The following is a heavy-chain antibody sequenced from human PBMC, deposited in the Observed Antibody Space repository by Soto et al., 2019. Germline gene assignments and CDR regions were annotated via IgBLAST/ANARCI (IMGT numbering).Heavy chain of an antibody. CDR3: ARNPDVDTAMVPSYYYGMDV. CDR1: GYTFTSYY. Sequence: ASVKVSCKASGYTFTSYYMHWVRQAPGQGLEWMGIINPSGGSTSYAQKFQGRVTMTRDTSTSTVYMELSSLRSEDTAVYYCARNPDVDTAMVPSYYYGMDVWGQGTTVTVSS. D-gene: IGHD5-18*01. CDR2: INPSGGST. V-gene: IGHV1-46*01. J-gene: IGHJ6*02.